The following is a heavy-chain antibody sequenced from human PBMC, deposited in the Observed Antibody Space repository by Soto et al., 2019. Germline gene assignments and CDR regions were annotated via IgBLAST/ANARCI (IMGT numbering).Heavy chain of an antibody. V-gene: IGHV1-8*01. CDR2: MNPNSGNT. Sequence: ASVKVSCKASGYTFTSYDINWVRQATGQGLEWMGWMNPNSGNTGYAQKFQGRVTMTRNTSISTAYMELSSPRSEDTAVYYCASRPTGTTGLDPWDQGTLVTVSS. CDR1: GYTFTSYD. D-gene: IGHD1-7*01. CDR3: ASRPTGTTGLDP. J-gene: IGHJ5*02.